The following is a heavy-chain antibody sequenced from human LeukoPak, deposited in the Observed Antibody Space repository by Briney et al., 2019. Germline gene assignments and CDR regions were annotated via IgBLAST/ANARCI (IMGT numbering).Heavy chain of an antibody. Sequence: GGSLRLSCAASGFTFSSYGMLWVRQARGKRLEWLAFIWYDGSNKYYADSVKGRFNISRDNSKNTLYLQMNSLRAEDTAVYYCAKRRGSSWNNYFDNWGQGTLVTVSS. J-gene: IGHJ4*02. CDR1: GFTFSSYG. V-gene: IGHV3-30*02. D-gene: IGHD6-13*01. CDR3: AKRRGSSWNNYFDN. CDR2: IWYDGSNK.